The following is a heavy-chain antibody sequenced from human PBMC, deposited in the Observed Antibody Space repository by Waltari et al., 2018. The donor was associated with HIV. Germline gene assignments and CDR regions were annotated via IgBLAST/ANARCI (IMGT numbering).Heavy chain of an antibody. D-gene: IGHD2-15*01. CDR1: GYTFTGSY. CDR2: SSPDSGGT. V-gene: IGHV1-2*02. Sequence: QVQLVQSGAEVKKPGASVKVSCKASGYTFTGSYMHWVRQAPGQGLEWRECSSPDSGGTKHAQKFQGRVTMTRYTSISTAYMELSRLRSDDTAVYYCARDICNGGSCYSYYFDYWGQGTLVTVSS. J-gene: IGHJ4*02. CDR3: ARDICNGGSCYSYYFDY.